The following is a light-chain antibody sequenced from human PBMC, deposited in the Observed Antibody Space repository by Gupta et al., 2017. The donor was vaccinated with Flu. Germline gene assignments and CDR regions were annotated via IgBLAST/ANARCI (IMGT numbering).Light chain of an antibody. J-gene: IGKJ1*01. CDR3: QQYGVSPQT. CDR1: QRVSSNY. Sequence: ERGTLSCRASQRVSSNYLAWYQQRPGQAPRLVIYDASNRATDIPDRFSGSGSGTDFTLTIERLEPEDFAVYYCQQYGVSPQTFGQGTRVEIK. CDR2: DAS. V-gene: IGKV3-20*01.